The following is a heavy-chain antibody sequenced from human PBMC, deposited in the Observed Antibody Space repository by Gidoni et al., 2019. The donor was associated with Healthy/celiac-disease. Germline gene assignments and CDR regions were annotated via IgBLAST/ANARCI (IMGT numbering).Heavy chain of an antibody. Sequence: QVQLQESGPGLVKPSVTLSLTCSVSGGSTRSYYWSWIRQPPGKGLELIGYIYYSGSTNYNPSLKSRVTISVDTSKNQFSLKLSSVTAADTAVYYCARGEQQVLEYYFDYWGQGTLVTVSS. CDR3: ARGEQQVLEYYFDY. J-gene: IGHJ4*02. CDR2: IYYSGST. V-gene: IGHV4-59*01. CDR1: GGSTRSYY. D-gene: IGHD6-13*01.